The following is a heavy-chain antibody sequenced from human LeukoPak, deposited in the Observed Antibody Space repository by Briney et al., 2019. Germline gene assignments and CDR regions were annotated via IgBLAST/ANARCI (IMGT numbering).Heavy chain of an antibody. CDR2: INHSGST. D-gene: IGHD3-10*01. CDR3: AGIMVRGVFDY. V-gene: IGHV4-34*01. J-gene: IGHJ4*02. Sequence: SETLSLTCTVSGGSISSYYWSWIRQPPGKGLEWIGEINHSGSTNYNPSLKSRVTISVDTSKNQFSLKLSSVTAADTAVYYCAGIMVRGVFDYWGQGTLVTVSS. CDR1: GGSISSYY.